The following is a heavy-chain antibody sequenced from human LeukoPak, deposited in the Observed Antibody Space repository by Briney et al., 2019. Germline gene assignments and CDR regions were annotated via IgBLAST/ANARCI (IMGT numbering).Heavy chain of an antibody. CDR2: IYYSGST. D-gene: IGHD3-10*01. V-gene: IGHV4-61*05. Sequence: SETLSLTCTVSGGSISSSSYYWGWIRQPPGKGLEWIGYIYYSGSTNYNPSLKSRVTISVDASKNQFSLKLSSVTAADTAVYYCARGEGDYYGSGSLAPLFDYWGQGTLVTVSS. CDR1: GGSISSSSYY. J-gene: IGHJ4*02. CDR3: ARGEGDYYGSGSLAPLFDY.